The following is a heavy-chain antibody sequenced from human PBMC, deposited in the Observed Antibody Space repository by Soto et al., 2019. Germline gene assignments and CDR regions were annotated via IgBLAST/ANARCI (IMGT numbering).Heavy chain of an antibody. Sequence: QVQLVQSGAEVRKPGSSVKVSCKASGGTFSNYAISWVRQATGQGLEWMGGIIPIFGTTNYAQTFQGRVTITADESTSTAYMELSSLRSEDTAIYYCARDPFDGLWFDNDYWGQGTLVTVSS. J-gene: IGHJ4*02. CDR2: IIPIFGTT. CDR3: ARDPFDGLWFDNDY. V-gene: IGHV1-69*12. D-gene: IGHD3-10*01. CDR1: GGTFSNYA.